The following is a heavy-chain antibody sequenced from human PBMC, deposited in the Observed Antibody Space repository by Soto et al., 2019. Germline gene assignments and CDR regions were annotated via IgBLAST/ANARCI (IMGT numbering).Heavy chain of an antibody. D-gene: IGHD2-8*01. Sequence: AGGSLRLSCAASGFTFSSYWMSWVRQAPGKGLEWVANIKQDGSEKYYVDSVKGRFTISRDNAKNSLYLQMNSLRAEDTAVYYCAREGYCTNGVCYPDYYYYYGMDVWGQGTTVTVSS. J-gene: IGHJ6*02. CDR3: AREGYCTNGVCYPDYYYYYGMDV. V-gene: IGHV3-7*01. CDR1: GFTFSSYW. CDR2: IKQDGSEK.